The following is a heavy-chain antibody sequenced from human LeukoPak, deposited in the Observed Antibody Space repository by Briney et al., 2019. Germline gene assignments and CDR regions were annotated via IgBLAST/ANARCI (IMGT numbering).Heavy chain of an antibody. Sequence: GRSLRLSCAASGFTFDDYAMHWVRQAPGKGLEWVSGISWNSGSIGYADSVKGRFTISRDNAKNSLYLQMNSLRAEDTALYYCAKATYYYDSSGPAWFDPWGQGTLVTVSS. J-gene: IGHJ5*02. V-gene: IGHV3-9*01. CDR1: GFTFDDYA. D-gene: IGHD3-22*01. CDR3: AKATYYYDSSGPAWFDP. CDR2: ISWNSGSI.